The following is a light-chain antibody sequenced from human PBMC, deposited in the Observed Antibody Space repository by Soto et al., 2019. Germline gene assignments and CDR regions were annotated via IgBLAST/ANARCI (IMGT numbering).Light chain of an antibody. V-gene: IGKV1-27*01. CDR3: QKDDTATQT. J-gene: IGKJ1*01. Sequence: DIQMTQSPSSLSASVGDTVTITCRASQGIIDSLAWYQQRPGKVPKLLIYAASTLQTGDPSRFSGSGAGTDFTLTNSSLQPEDVGSYYCQKDDTATQTFGPGTRVEIK. CDR1: QGIIDS. CDR2: AAS.